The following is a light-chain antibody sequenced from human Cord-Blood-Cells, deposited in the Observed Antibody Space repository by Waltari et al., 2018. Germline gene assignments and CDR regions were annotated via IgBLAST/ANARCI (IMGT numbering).Light chain of an antibody. CDR3: SSYTSSSTLVV. Sequence: QSALTQPASVSGSPGQSITISCTGTSSDVGGHNYVSWYQQHPGKAPKLMIDDVSNRPSGVSNRFSGSKSGNTASLTISGLQAEDDADYYCSSYTSSSTLVVFGGGTKLTVL. J-gene: IGLJ2*01. CDR1: SSDVGGHNY. V-gene: IGLV2-14*01. CDR2: DVS.